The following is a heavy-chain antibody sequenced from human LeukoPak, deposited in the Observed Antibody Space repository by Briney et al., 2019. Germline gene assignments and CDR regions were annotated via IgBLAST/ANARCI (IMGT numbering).Heavy chain of an antibody. CDR2: VKRETEGRST. D-gene: IGHD7-27*01. V-gene: IGHV3-15*01. J-gene: IGHJ4*02. CDR1: GLIFHDAW. Sequence: PGGSLTLSCTASGLIFHDAWWVWVRQAPGKGLEWIARVKRETEGRSTDYAAPVRGRFVTSRDDSKYMVQLQMSSLKIEDTGIYFCANEAWGKGDYWGQGTPVIIST. CDR3: ANEAWGKGDY.